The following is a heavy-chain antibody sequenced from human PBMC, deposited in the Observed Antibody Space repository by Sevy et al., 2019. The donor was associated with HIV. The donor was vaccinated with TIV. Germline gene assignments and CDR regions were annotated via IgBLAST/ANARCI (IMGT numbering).Heavy chain of an antibody. J-gene: IGHJ6*03. CDR3: AKVPAGGSILYYYYYMDV. CDR1: GFTFSSYG. CDR2: IRYNGSNK. V-gene: IGHV3-30*02. Sequence: GGSLRLSCAASGFTFSSYGMHWVRQAPGKGLEWVAFIRYNGSNKYYADSVKGRFTISRDNSKNTLYLQMNSLRAEDTAVYYCAKVPAGGSILYYYYYMDVWGKGTTVTVSS. D-gene: IGHD3-16*01.